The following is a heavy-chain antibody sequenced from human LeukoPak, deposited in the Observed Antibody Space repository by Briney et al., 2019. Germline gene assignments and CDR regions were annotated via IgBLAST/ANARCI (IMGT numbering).Heavy chain of an antibody. V-gene: IGHV1-8*01. CDR2: MNPNSGNR. CDR1: GYTLTSYD. CDR3: AITKWSGYYTRWFDP. D-gene: IGHD3-3*01. Sequence: ASVKVSCKASGYTLTSYDINWARQATGQGLEWMGWMNPNSGNRGYAQKFQGRDTMTRHPSISTAYMELSSLRSEDTAVYYCAITKWSGYYTRWFDPWGQGTLVTVSS. J-gene: IGHJ5*02.